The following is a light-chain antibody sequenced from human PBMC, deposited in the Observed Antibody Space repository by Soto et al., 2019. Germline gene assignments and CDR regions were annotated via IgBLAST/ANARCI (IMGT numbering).Light chain of an antibody. Sequence: IQLTQSHYTLSASIGERVTLTCLASQNIGVWLAWYQQKPGKVPYLLMYKTSTLEDGVPSRFSGSGSGTNFTLTISSLQLDDFATYYCQQWSLYSWTFGQGTKVDIK. CDR3: QQWSLYSWT. CDR2: KTS. J-gene: IGKJ1*01. CDR1: QNIGVW. V-gene: IGKV1-5*03.